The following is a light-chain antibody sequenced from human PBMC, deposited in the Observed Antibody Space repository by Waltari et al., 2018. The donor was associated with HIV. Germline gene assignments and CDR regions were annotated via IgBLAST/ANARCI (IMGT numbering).Light chain of an antibody. V-gene: IGLV2-8*01. CDR2: EVN. CDR3: NSYAGSNNWV. CDR1: SSDVGGAKY. Sequence: QSALTQPPSASGSPGQSVTISCPGTSSDVGGAKYVSWYQQHPGKAPKLMIYEVNKRPSGVPDRCSGSKSANTASLTVSGLQADDEADYYCNSYAGSNNWVFGGGTKLTVL. J-gene: IGLJ3*02.